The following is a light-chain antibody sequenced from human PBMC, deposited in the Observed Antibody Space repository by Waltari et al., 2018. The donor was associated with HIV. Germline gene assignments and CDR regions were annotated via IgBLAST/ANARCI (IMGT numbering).Light chain of an antibody. Sequence: SYELTQPPSVSVSPGQTASIPCSGDALGEKFACWFQQKPGQSPVLIIYQDSKRPSGIPERFSGSNSGSTATLTVSGTQALDEADYYCQVWDGTTAVFGGGTRLAVL. J-gene: IGLJ2*01. CDR2: QDS. CDR3: QVWDGTTAV. CDR1: ALGEKF. V-gene: IGLV3-1*01.